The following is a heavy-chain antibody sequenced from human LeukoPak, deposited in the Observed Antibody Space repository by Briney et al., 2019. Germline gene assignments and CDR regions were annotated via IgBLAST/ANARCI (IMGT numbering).Heavy chain of an antibody. CDR3: AKAGIGVVGYFDY. D-gene: IGHD6-19*01. CDR2: ISGGGVST. V-gene: IGHV3-23*01. Sequence: GGSLGLSCAASGFTFSTYAMSWVRQAPGKGLEWVSDISGGGVSTYYADSVKGRFTISRDNSKNTLYLQMNSLRDEDTALYYCAKAGIGVVGYFDYWGQGTLVTVSS. J-gene: IGHJ4*02. CDR1: GFTFSTYA.